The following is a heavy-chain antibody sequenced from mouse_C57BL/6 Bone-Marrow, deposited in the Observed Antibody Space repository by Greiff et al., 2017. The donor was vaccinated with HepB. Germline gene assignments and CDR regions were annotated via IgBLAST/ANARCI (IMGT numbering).Heavy chain of an antibody. CDR2: ISAGGGNT. V-gene: IGHV5-9*01. J-gene: IGHJ1*03. Sequence: EVLLLESGAGLVKPGGSLKLSCAASGFTFSSYSMSWVRQTPEKRLEWVANISAGGGNTYYPDSVKGRSTFTRDKSNNTLYLQISSLRSEDSALYYCARPFFDVWGTGTTVTVSS. CDR1: GFTFSSYS. CDR3: ARPFFDV.